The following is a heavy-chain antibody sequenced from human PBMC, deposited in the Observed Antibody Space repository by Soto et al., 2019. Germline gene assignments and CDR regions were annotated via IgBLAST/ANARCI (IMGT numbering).Heavy chain of an antibody. CDR2: IYPTGST. Sequence: SETLSLTCTVSGDSFSNYYCNWVRKSAGKGLVWIGRIYPTGSTTYNPSLKSQLTMSVDTSKNQFSLRLTSMTAPDTAVYYCATGRSGVVPGAMDTWGQGTLVTVSS. CDR3: ATGRSGVVPGAMDT. V-gene: IGHV4-4*07. J-gene: IGHJ5*02. D-gene: IGHD2-2*01. CDR1: GDSFSNYY.